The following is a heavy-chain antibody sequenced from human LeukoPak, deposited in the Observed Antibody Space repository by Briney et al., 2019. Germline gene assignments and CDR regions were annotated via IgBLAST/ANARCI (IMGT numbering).Heavy chain of an antibody. CDR1: GFTFDDYA. J-gene: IGHJ6*02. V-gene: IGHV3-9*01. D-gene: IGHD3-22*01. CDR3: AKDTSKGYSHYYGMDV. Sequence: GGSLRLSCAASGFTFDDYAMHWVRHAPGKGLEWVSGISWNSGSIGYADSVKGRFTISRDNAKNSLYLQMNSLRAEDTALYYCAKDTSKGYSHYYGMDVWGQGTTVTVSS. CDR2: ISWNSGSI.